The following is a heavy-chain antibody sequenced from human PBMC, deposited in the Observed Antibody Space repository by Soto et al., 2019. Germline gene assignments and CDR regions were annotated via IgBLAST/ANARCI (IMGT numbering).Heavy chain of an antibody. CDR2: IIPIFGTA. V-gene: IGHV1-69*13. J-gene: IGHJ6*02. Sequence: GASVKVSCKASGGTFSSYAISWVRQAPGQGLEWMGGIIPIFGTANYAQKFQGRVTITADESTSTAYMELSSLRSEDTAVYYCARERRSFWSGYYGDYYYYGMDVWGQGTTVTVSS. CDR3: ARERRSFWSGYYGDYYYYGMDV. D-gene: IGHD3-3*01. CDR1: GGTFSSYA.